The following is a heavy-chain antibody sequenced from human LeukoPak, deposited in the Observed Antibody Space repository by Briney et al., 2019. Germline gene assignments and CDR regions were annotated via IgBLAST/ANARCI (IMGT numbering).Heavy chain of an antibody. D-gene: IGHD6-19*01. Sequence: GGSLRLSCAASGFTFSTYAMSWVRQAPGKGLEWVSAISGSGGSTYYADSVKGRFTISRDNSKNTLYLQMNSLRVEDTAVYYCAKDMPARGGSGWSRDYMDVWGKGTTVTISS. CDR3: AKDMPARGGSGWSRDYMDV. J-gene: IGHJ6*03. V-gene: IGHV3-23*01. CDR2: ISGSGGST. CDR1: GFTFSTYA.